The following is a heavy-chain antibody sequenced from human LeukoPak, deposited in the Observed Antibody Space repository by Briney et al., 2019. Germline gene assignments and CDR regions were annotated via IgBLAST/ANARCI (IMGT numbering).Heavy chain of an antibody. V-gene: IGHV4-59*01. D-gene: IGHD3-10*01. J-gene: IGHJ6*03. CDR2: VDHTGST. Sequence: SETLSLTCTVSDDSITMYYWTWIRQPPGKGLEWIGYVDHTGSTKFNPSLNGRVSISRDTSNNFFSLRLRSVTAADTAVYFCARGRVSSSTWFSTYYYFFYMDFWGKGTTVTVSS. CDR3: ARGRVSSSTWFSTYYYFFYMDF. CDR1: DDSITMYY.